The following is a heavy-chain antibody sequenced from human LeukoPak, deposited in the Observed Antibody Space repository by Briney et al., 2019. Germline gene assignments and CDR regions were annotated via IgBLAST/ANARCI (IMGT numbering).Heavy chain of an antibody. J-gene: IGHJ5*02. V-gene: IGHV3-23*01. CDR2: ISGSAGEI. CDR3: ASRHPDIASP. Sequence: GGSLRLPCAASGFTFSSYAMSWVRQAPGKGPEWVSSISGSAGEIYYADTVKGRFTISRDNSKNKLYLQMDSLRAEDTAVYYCASRHPDIASPWGQGTLVTVSS. CDR1: GFTFSSYA. D-gene: IGHD5-12*01.